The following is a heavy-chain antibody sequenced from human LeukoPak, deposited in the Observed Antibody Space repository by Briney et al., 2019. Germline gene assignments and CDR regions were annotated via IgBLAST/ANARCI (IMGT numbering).Heavy chain of an antibody. D-gene: IGHD3-10*01. J-gene: IGHJ4*02. CDR2: INWNGGRI. Sequence: GGSLRLSCAASGFTFDDYGMSWVRQAPGKGLEWVSGINWNGGRIGYADSVKGRFTISRDNAKNSLYLQTNSLRAEDTALYYCARERGYYGSGSYYLNYFDYWGQGTLVTVSS. CDR1: GFTFDDYG. V-gene: IGHV3-20*04. CDR3: ARERGYYGSGSYYLNYFDY.